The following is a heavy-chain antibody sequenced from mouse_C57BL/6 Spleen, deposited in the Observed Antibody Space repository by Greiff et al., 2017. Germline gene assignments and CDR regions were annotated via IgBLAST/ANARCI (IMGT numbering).Heavy chain of an antibody. CDR3: TRSGGSSWYFDV. V-gene: IGHV1-15*01. Sequence: VKLQESGAELVRPGASVTLSCKASGYTFTDYEMHWVKQTPVHGLEWIGAIDPETGGTAYNQKFKGKAILTADKSSSTAYMELRSLTSEDSAVYYCTRSGGSSWYFDVWGTGTTVTVSS. CDR2: IDPETGGT. D-gene: IGHD1-1*01. J-gene: IGHJ1*03. CDR1: GYTFTDYE.